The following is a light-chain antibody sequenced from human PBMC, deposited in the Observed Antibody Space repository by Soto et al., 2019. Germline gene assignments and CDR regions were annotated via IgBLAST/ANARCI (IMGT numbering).Light chain of an antibody. CDR3: QSYDSSLSGPVL. J-gene: IGLJ2*01. CDR2: GNT. CDR1: SSNIGADYD. Sequence: QSVLTQPPSVSGAPGQRVTISCTGSSSNIGADYDVHWYQQLPGTAPKLLMYGNTNRPSGVPDRFSGSKSGTSASLAITGLQAEDEADYYCQSYDSSLSGPVLFGGGTKLTVL. V-gene: IGLV1-40*01.